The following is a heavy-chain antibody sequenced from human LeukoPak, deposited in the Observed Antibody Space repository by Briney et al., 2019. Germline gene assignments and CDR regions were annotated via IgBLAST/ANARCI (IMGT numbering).Heavy chain of an antibody. V-gene: IGHV4-34*01. D-gene: IGHD3-22*01. CDR1: GGSFSGYY. CDR2: INHSGST. Sequence: SETLSLTCAVYGGSFSGYYWSWIRQPPGKGLEWIGEINHSGSTNYNPSLKSRVSISADTSKNQFSLNLSSVTAADTAVYYCARGRYDDSSGHHFFDYWGQGTLVTVSS. J-gene: IGHJ4*02. CDR3: ARGRYDDSSGHHFFDY.